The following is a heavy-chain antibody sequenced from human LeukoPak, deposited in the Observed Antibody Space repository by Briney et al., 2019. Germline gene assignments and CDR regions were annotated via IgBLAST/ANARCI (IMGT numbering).Heavy chain of an antibody. Sequence: GGSLTLSCAVSGFTFRNYWMQCVRHAPGRGVVWVSCISSEGSSTNYADSVKGRFSISRDNAKNTLYLHMISLRVEDTAQYYCARSMISVMSLGADFWGQGSLVTVSS. J-gene: IGHJ4*02. CDR3: ARSMISVMSLGADF. D-gene: IGHD3/OR15-3a*01. V-gene: IGHV3-74*01. CDR1: GFTFRNYW. CDR2: ISSEGSST.